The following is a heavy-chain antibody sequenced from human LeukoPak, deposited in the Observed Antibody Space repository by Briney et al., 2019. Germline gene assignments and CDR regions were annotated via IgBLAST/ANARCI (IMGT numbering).Heavy chain of an antibody. CDR1: GGSFSGYY. CDR2: INHSGST. J-gene: IGHJ4*02. CDR3: ASGAYYFDY. Sequence: PSETLSLTCAVYGGSFSGYYWSWIRQPPGNGLEWIGEINHSGSTNYNPSLKSRVTISVDTSKNQFSLKLSSVTAADTAVYYCASGAYYFDYWGQGTLVTVSS. V-gene: IGHV4-34*01.